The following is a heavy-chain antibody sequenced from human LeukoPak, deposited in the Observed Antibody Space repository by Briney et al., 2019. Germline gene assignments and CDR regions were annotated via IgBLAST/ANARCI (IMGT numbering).Heavy chain of an antibody. CDR3: ARTITGIAVAGRHFDY. CDR1: GFTFSSYS. J-gene: IGHJ4*01. CDR2: ISSSSSYI. D-gene: IGHD6-19*01. V-gene: IGHV3-21*01. Sequence: GGSLRLSCAASGFTFSSYSMNWVRQAPGKGLEWVSSISSSSSYIYYADSVKGRFTISRDNAKNSLYLQMNSLRAEDTAVYYCARTITGIAVAGRHFDYWGHGTLVTVSS.